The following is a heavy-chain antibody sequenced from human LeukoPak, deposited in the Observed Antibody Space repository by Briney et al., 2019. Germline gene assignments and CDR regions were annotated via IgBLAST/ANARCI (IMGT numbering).Heavy chain of an antibody. CDR2: IYTSGST. V-gene: IGHV4-61*02. Sequence: SETLSLTCTVSGGSISSGRYYWSWIRQPAGKGLEWIGRIYTSGSTNYNPSLKSRVTISVDTSKNQFSLKLSSVTAADTAVYYCARTTIAVAGKEGIDYWGQGTLVTVSS. D-gene: IGHD6-19*01. J-gene: IGHJ4*02. CDR1: GGSISSGRYY. CDR3: ARTTIAVAGKEGIDY.